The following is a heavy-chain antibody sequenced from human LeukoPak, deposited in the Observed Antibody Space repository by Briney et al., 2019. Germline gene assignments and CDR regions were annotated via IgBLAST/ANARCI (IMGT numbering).Heavy chain of an antibody. V-gene: IGHV4-31*03. D-gene: IGHD2-2*01. CDR2: IYYSGST. Sequence: KPSETLSLTCTVSGGSISSGGYYWSWIRQHPGKGLEWIGYIYYSGSTYYNPSLKSRVTISVDTSKNQFSLKLSSVTAADTAVYYCARESVPLGFDYWGQGTLVTVSS. CDR1: GGSISSGGYY. CDR3: ARESVPLGFDY. J-gene: IGHJ4*02.